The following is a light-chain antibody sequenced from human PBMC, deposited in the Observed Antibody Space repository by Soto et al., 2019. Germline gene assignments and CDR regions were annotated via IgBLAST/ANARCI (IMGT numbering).Light chain of an antibody. CDR2: DVS. CDR1: ISYVGGYNT. CDR3: SSYTTSISYV. J-gene: IGLJ1*01. Sequence: APTTPCSLNVVPGESTSLPLPRNISYVGGYNTVSWYQQHPGKVPKLMIHDVSDRPSWVSDRFSGSKSGNTASLTISGLQAEDEADYYCSSYTTSISYVFGSGTKVTVL. V-gene: IGLV2-14*01.